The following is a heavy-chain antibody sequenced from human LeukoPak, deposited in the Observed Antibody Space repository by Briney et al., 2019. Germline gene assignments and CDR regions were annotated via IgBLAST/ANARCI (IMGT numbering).Heavy chain of an antibody. J-gene: IGHJ5*02. CDR2: INPNSGGT. CDR1: GYTFAGYY. V-gene: IGHV1-2*02. Sequence: ASVKVSCKASGYTFAGYYMHWVRQAPGQGLEWKGWINPNSGGTNYAQKFQGRVTMTRDTSISTAYMELSRLRSDDTAVYYCARFPGGSDNPNWFDPWGQGTLVTVSS. CDR3: ARFPGGSDNPNWFDP. D-gene: IGHD1-1*01.